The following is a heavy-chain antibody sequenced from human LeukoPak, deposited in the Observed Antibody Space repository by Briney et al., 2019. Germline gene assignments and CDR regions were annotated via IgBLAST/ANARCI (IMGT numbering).Heavy chain of an antibody. V-gene: IGHV3-23*01. CDR1: GFTFSTYA. CDR3: ARGMSATSGYLELEY. D-gene: IGHD3-22*01. J-gene: IGHJ4*02. CDR2: ISGSATNT. Sequence: GGSLRLSCAASGFTFSTYAMSWVRQAPGKGLEWVAAISGSATNTYYADSVKGRFTISRDNSKNTLYLEMDTLRVEDTAKYYCARGMSATSGYLELEYWGQGTLVIVSS.